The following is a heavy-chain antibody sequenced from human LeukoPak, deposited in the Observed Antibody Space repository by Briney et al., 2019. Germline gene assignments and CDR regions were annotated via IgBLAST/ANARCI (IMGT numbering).Heavy chain of an antibody. V-gene: IGHV1-46*01. Sequence: ASVKVSCKASGYTFTSYYMHWVRQAPGQGLEWMGIINPSGGSTSYAQKFQGRVTMTRDTSTSTVYMELSSLRAEDTAVYYCAKATGVGYSYGQTGSLDYWGQGTLVTVSS. CDR1: GYTFTSYY. J-gene: IGHJ4*02. CDR3: AKATGVGYSYGQTGSLDY. D-gene: IGHD5-18*01. CDR2: INPSGGST.